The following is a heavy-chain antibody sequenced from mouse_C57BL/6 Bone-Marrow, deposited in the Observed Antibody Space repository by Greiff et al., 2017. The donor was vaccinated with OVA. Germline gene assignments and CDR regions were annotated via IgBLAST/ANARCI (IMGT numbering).Heavy chain of an antibody. V-gene: IGHV1-50*01. CDR1: GYTFTSYW. CDR2: IDPSDSYT. Sequence: QVQLQQPGAELVKPGASVKLSCKASGYTFTSYWMQWVKQRPGQGLEWIGEIDPSDSYTNYNQKFKGKATLTVDTSSSTAYMQLSSLTDEDSAVYYCAIYFDFDYWGQGTTLTVSS. D-gene: IGHD2-1*01. CDR3: AIYFDFDY. J-gene: IGHJ2*01.